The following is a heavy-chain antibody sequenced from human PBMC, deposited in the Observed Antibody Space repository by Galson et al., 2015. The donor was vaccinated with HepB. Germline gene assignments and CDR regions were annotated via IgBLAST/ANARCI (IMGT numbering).Heavy chain of an antibody. D-gene: IGHD4-23*01. Sequence: SLRLSCAASGFTFSRYGMHWVRQAPCKGLEWVSFIQYDESSKTYADSVKGRFTISRDNSKNTLFLQMNSLRAEDTALYYCAKDVSGNSGAWGQGTLVTVSS. J-gene: IGHJ5*02. CDR1: GFTFSRYG. CDR3: AKDVSGNSGA. CDR2: IQYDESSK. V-gene: IGHV3-30*02.